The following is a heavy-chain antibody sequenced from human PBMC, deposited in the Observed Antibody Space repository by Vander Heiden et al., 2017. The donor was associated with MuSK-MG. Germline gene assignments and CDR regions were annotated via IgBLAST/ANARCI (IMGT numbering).Heavy chain of an antibody. V-gene: IGHV3-23*04. D-gene: IGHD2-21*02. CDR1: GFTFKNYA. CDR3: ASRDRITMVD. CDR2: ITGSGMTT. J-gene: IGHJ4*02. Sequence: EVQLVESGGGLEQPGGSLRLSCAASGFTFKNYAMSWVRQGPEQGLEWFASITGSGMTTYYADSVKGRFTISRDNSNNTLFLQLNNLRAEDTAVYYCASRDRITMVDWGQGTLVAVSS.